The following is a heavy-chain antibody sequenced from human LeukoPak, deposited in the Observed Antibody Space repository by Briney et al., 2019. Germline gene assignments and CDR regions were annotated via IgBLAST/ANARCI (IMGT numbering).Heavy chain of an antibody. CDR2: VNHRGTI. CDR1: GGSFTDNF. CDR3: ARLHLWPENWFDS. V-gene: IGHV4-34*01. J-gene: IGHJ5*01. Sequence: PSATLSLTCGVSGGSFTDNFLGWIRPLPGKGLEWIGEVNHRGTINYNPSLKSRVAISVDTSKNQFSLKLSSVTAADTAVYYCARLHLWPENWFDSWGPGTLVTVTS. D-gene: IGHD3-10*01.